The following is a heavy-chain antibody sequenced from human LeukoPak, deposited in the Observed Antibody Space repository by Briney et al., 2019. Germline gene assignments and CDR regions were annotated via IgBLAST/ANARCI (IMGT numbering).Heavy chain of an antibody. Sequence: ASVKVSCKACGYTFTGYYMHWVRQAPGQGLEWMGWINPNSGGTNYAQKFQGRVTMTRDTSISTAYMELSRLRSDDTAVYYCARCVVPDSSGYYYEGGPDAFDIWGQGTMVTVSS. V-gene: IGHV1-2*02. CDR1: GYTFTGYY. CDR2: INPNSGGT. D-gene: IGHD3-22*01. J-gene: IGHJ3*02. CDR3: ARCVVPDSSGYYYEGGPDAFDI.